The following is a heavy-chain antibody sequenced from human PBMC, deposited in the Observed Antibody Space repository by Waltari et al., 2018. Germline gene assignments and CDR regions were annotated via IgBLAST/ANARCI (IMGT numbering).Heavy chain of an antibody. CDR1: GDSLSANNW. J-gene: IGHJ4*02. V-gene: IGHV4-4*02. Sequence: QLQLQQSGPGLVQPSESLSLTCGVSGDSLSANNWWSWVRQPPAKGLAWIEQIHRSGRTFYNPSLESRVSVSMYTSNNKFFLKLSSAIAANTAVYYCARDRGRGLYFDSWGQGTLVTVSP. CDR3: ARDRGRGLYFDS. CDR2: IHRSGRT. D-gene: IGHD2-15*01.